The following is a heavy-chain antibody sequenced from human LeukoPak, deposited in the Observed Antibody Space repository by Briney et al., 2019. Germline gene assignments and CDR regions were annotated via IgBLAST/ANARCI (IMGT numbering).Heavy chain of an antibody. V-gene: IGHV3-48*01. CDR2: ISTSSSTI. Sequence: GGSLRLSCAASGFTFSSYSVNWVRQAPGKGLEWVSYISTSSSTIYYADSVKGRFTISRDNSKNTLYLQMNSLRAEDTAVYYCAKSGSGSYYNGGSCDYWGQGTLVTVSS. CDR3: AKSGSGSYYNGGSCDY. CDR1: GFTFSSYS. J-gene: IGHJ4*02. D-gene: IGHD3-10*01.